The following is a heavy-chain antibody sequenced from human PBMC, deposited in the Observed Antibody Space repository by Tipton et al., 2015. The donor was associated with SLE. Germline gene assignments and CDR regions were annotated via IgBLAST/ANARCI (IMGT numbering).Heavy chain of an antibody. CDR3: AREVGYCSGDCYSGYFDY. Sequence: QLVQSGAEVKKPGASVKVSCKASGYTFTGYYMHWVRQAPGQGLEWMGWINPNSGGTNYAQKFQGRVTMTRDTSTSTAYMELRSLRSDDTAVYYCAREVGYCSGDCYSGYFDYWGQGTLVTVSS. D-gene: IGHD2-21*01. J-gene: IGHJ4*02. V-gene: IGHV1-2*02. CDR2: INPNSGGT. CDR1: GYTFTGYY.